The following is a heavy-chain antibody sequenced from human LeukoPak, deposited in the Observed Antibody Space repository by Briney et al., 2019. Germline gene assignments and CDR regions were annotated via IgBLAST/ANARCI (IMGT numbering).Heavy chain of an antibody. Sequence: SETLSLTCTVSGGSISSYYWSWIRQPPGKGLEWIGYIYYSGSTNYNPSLKSRVTLSVDTSKNQFSLKLSSVTAADTAVYYCARILAAAGQIDYWGQGTLVTVSS. D-gene: IGHD6-13*01. CDR2: IYYSGST. V-gene: IGHV4-59*01. CDR1: GGSISSYY. CDR3: ARILAAAGQIDY. J-gene: IGHJ4*02.